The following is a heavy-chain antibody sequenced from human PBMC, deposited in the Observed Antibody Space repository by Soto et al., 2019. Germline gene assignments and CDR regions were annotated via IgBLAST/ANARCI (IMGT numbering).Heavy chain of an antibody. CDR3: ARGATTRILNWFDP. D-gene: IGHD1-1*01. Sequence: SETLSLTCTVSGGSISSGDHCWTWIRQPPGKGLEWIGYIHYSGNTYYNPSLKSRVTISVDTSRNQFSLKLSSVTAADTAVYYCARGATTRILNWFDPWGQGTLVTVSS. CDR1: GGSISSGDHC. J-gene: IGHJ5*02. CDR2: IHYSGNT. V-gene: IGHV4-30-4*02.